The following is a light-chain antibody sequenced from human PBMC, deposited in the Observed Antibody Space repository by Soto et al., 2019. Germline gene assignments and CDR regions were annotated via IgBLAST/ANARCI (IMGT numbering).Light chain of an antibody. CDR1: PSLLHSNGYNY. CDR2: LGY. V-gene: IGKV2-28*01. J-gene: IGKJ5*01. CDR3: MQALQTIT. Sequence: IVMAPFSLFLPLTPGGAALLPFRSNPSLLHSNGYNYLDWYLQKPGQSPQLLIYLGYNRASGVPDRFSGSGSGTDFTLKISRVEAEDVGVYYCMQALQTITFGQGTRLEIK.